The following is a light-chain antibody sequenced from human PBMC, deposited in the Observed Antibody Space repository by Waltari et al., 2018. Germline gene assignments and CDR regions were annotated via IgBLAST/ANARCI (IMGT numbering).Light chain of an antibody. V-gene: IGKV1-17*01. CDR3: LQVNSYPRT. CDR2: AAS. CDR1: QGIRND. Sequence: DIQMTQPPSSLSASVGDRVTITCRASQGIRNDLAWYQQKPGKAPKRLIYAASSLQSGVPSRFSGSGSGTEFTLTISSLQPEDFATYYCLQVNSYPRTFGQGTKLDIK. J-gene: IGKJ2*01.